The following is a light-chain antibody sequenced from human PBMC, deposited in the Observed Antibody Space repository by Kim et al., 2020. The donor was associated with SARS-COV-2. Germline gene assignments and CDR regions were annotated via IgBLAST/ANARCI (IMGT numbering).Light chain of an antibody. CDR2: YDN. CDR1: NIGLKT. J-gene: IGLJ3*02. V-gene: IGLV3-21*01. CDR3: QVWEMKGEHWV. Sequence: SYELTQPPSVSVAPGEAATIPCGGSNIGLKTVHWYQQKPGQAPVLVIRYDNVRPSGIPERFSGSNSENTATLTINTVEAGDEADYFCQVWEMKGEHWVFGGGTQLTVL.